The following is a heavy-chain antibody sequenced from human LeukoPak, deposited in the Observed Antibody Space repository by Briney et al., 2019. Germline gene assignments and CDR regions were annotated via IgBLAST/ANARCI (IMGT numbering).Heavy chain of an antibody. Sequence: GGSLRLTCTASGFTFSSFAMTWVRQAPGKGLEWVSAIGGRAGSTDYADSVKGRFTISRDNSKNTLYLQMNNLRTEDTAVYYCAKDRDIILMGHGMDVWGQGATVTVSS. V-gene: IGHV3-23*01. D-gene: IGHD3-10*01. CDR2: IGGRAGST. CDR1: GFTFSSFA. CDR3: AKDRDIILMGHGMDV. J-gene: IGHJ6*02.